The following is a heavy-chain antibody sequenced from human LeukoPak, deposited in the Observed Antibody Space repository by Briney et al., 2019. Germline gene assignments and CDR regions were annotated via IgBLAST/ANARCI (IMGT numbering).Heavy chain of an antibody. Sequence: GGSLRLSCSASGFTFSSYAMHWVRQAPGKGLEYVSAISSNGGSTYYADSVKGRFTISRDNSKNTLYLQMSSLRAEDTAVYYCVKVTYYYGSGSYEIYYYGMDVWGQGTTVTVSS. J-gene: IGHJ6*02. D-gene: IGHD3-10*01. CDR3: VKVTYYYGSGSYEIYYYGMDV. CDR2: ISSNGGST. V-gene: IGHV3-64D*06. CDR1: GFTFSSYA.